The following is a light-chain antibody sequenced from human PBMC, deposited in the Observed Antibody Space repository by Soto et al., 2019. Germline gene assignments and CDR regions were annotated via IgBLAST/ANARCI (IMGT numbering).Light chain of an antibody. CDR1: SSNIGRNT. J-gene: IGLJ2*01. V-gene: IGLV1-44*01. CDR2: SNN. CDR3: VAWDDSLNGVI. Sequence: QSVLTQPPSASGTPGQRVAISCSGSSSNIGRNTLNWYQQLPGTAPKLLIFSNNQRPSGVPDRFSGSKSATSASLANSGLQSDDEADYYCVAWDDSLNGVIFGGGTKLTVL.